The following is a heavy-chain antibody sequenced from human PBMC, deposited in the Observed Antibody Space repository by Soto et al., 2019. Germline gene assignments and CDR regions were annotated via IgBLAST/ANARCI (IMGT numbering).Heavy chain of an antibody. J-gene: IGHJ6*02. V-gene: IGHV3-30-3*01. Sequence: QVQLVESGGGVVQPGRSLRLSCAASGFTFSSYAMHWVRQAPGKGLEWVAVISYDGSNKYYADSVKGRFTISRDNSKNTLYQQMTSRRAEDTAVYYCARETYYDFWSGPYYGMDVWGQGTTVTVSS. CDR1: GFTFSSYA. CDR2: ISYDGSNK. D-gene: IGHD3-3*01. CDR3: ARETYYDFWSGPYYGMDV.